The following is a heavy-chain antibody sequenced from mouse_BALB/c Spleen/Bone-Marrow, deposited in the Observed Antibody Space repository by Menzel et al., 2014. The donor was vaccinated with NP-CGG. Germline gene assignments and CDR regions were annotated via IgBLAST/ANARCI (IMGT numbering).Heavy chain of an antibody. J-gene: IGHJ3*01. D-gene: IGHD2-10*02. CDR2: SRNKAKYYTT. CDR1: GFTFSDFY. V-gene: IGHV7-1*02. CDR3: ARDVGYGNYFVY. Sequence: EVMLVESGGGLVQPGDSLRLSCAPSGFTFSDFYMEWVRQPPGKRLEWIAASRNKAKYYTTEYSASVKGRFIVSRDTSQSVLYLQMNALRAKDTAIYYCARDVGYGNYFVYWGQGTLVTVSA.